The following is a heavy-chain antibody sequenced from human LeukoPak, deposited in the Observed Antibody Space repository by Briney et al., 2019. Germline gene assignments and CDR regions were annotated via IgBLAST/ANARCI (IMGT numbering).Heavy chain of an antibody. D-gene: IGHD5-12*01. Sequence: GGSLRLSCAASGFTFSSYSMNWVRQAPGKGLEWVSYISSSSSTIYYADSVKGRFTISRDNSKNTLYLQMNSLRAEDTAVYYCAKDIGYDGNDAFDIWGQGTMVTVSS. CDR3: AKDIGYDGNDAFDI. CDR1: GFTFSSYS. V-gene: IGHV3-48*01. CDR2: ISSSSSTI. J-gene: IGHJ3*02.